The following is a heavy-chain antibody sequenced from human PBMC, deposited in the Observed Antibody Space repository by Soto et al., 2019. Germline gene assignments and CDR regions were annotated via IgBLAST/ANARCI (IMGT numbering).Heavy chain of an antibody. CDR1: GYTFTSYG. J-gene: IGHJ4*02. V-gene: IGHV1-18*01. CDR3: ARGFLEWLRPSFDY. CDR2: ISAYNGNA. D-gene: IGHD3-3*01. Sequence: ASVKVSCKASGYTFTSYGISWVRQAPGQGPEWMGWISAYNGNANYAQKLQGRVTMTTDTSTSTAYMELRSLRSDDTAVYYCARGFLEWLRPSFDYWGQGTLVTVSS.